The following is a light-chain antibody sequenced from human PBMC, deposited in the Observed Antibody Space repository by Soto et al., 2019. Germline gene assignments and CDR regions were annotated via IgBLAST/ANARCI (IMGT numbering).Light chain of an antibody. CDR2: GAS. CDR3: QQYNNWPVT. V-gene: IGKV3-15*01. J-gene: IGKJ4*01. Sequence: EIVMTQSPATLSVSPGERATLSCRASQSVSSNLAWYQQKPGQAPRLLIYGASTRATGIPARFSGSGSGTEFTLTISSLQSEDFAVYYCQQYNNWPVTFGGGTKVELK. CDR1: QSVSSN.